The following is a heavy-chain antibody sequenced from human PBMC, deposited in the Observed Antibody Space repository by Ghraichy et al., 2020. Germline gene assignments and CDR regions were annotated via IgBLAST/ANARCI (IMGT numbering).Heavy chain of an antibody. CDR2: ISYDGSNK. Sequence: GGSLRLSCAASGFTFSSYGMHWVRQAPGKGLEWVAVISYDGSNKYYADSVKGRFTISRDNSKNTLYLQMNSLRAEDTAVYYCAKDHSEGAYCGGDCYPIWGQGTLVTVSS. J-gene: IGHJ4*02. CDR1: GFTFSSYG. CDR3: AKDHSEGAYCGGDCYPI. D-gene: IGHD2-21*02. V-gene: IGHV3-30*18.